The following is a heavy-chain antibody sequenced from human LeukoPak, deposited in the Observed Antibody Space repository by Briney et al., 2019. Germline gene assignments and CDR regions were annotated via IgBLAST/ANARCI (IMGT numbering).Heavy chain of an antibody. V-gene: IGHV3-23*01. CDR3: ARPYCSGGSCNFDY. D-gene: IGHD2-15*01. CDR1: GFTFSSSA. CDR2: ISGSGDNT. J-gene: IGHJ4*02. Sequence: GGSLRLSCAASGFTFSSSAMNWVRQAPGKGLEWVSLISGSGDNTYYTDSVKGRFTISRDNSKNALFLQMNSLRAEDTAVYYCARPYCSGGSCNFDYWGQGTLVTVSS.